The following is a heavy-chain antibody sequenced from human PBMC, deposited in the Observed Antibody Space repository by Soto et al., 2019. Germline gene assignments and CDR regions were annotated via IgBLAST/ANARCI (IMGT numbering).Heavy chain of an antibody. CDR3: ARVPDR. CDR1: GGSISSGGYS. Sequence: PSETLSLTCAVSGGSISSGGYSWSWIRQPPGKGLEWIGYIYHGGSTYYNPSLKSRVTISVERSKNQFSLKLSSVTAADTAVYYCARVPDRWGQGTLVTVSS. CDR2: IYHGGST. D-gene: IGHD2-2*01. V-gene: IGHV4-30-2*01. J-gene: IGHJ5*02.